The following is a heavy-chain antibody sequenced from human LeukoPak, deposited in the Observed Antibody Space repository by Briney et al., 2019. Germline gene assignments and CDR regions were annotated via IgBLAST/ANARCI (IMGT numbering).Heavy chain of an antibody. CDR1: GFTSIAYA. CDR2: ISYDGSNK. CDR3: ARSSKSRDY. V-gene: IGHV3-30-3*01. J-gene: IGHJ4*02. Sequence: PGGSLRLSCVGSGFTSIAYALTWARQAPGKGLEWVAVISYDGSNKYYADSVKGRFTISRDNSKNTLYLQMNSLRAEDTAVYYCARSSKSRDYWGQGTLVTVSS.